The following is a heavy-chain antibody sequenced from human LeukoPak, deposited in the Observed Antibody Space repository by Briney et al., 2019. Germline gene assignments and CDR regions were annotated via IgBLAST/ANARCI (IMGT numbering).Heavy chain of an antibody. Sequence: SETLSLTCTVSGGSISTNSYYWGWIRQTPGKGLEWIGSIYYTGVTYHNPPLKSRVTISLDASKNKFSLRLSAVTAADTALYYCARGHLSATRNYYLDYWGQGTQVSVSS. CDR2: IYYTGVT. V-gene: IGHV4-39*07. CDR1: GGSISTNSYY. D-gene: IGHD1/OR15-1a*01. J-gene: IGHJ4*02. CDR3: ARGHLSATRNYYLDY.